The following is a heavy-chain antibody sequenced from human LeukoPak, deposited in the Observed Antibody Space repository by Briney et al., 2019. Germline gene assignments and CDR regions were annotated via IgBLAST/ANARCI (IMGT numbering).Heavy chain of an antibody. CDR1: GFPFSSFP. J-gene: IGHJ6*02. D-gene: IGHD3-9*01. CDR3: AKEVDDILTGRPYYYYYYGMDV. Sequence: GGSLRLSCAASGFPFSSFPMSGVPQAPGKGRGGVSAISGRGGSTYYADTVKGRFNISRDNYKNTLYLKMNSLRAEDTAVYYCAKEVDDILTGRPYYYYYYGMDVWGQGTTVTVSS. CDR2: ISGRGGST. V-gene: IGHV3-23*01.